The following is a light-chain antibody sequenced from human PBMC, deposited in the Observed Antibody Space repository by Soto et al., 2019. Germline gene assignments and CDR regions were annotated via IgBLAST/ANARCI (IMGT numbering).Light chain of an antibody. CDR1: SSSIGSNT. J-gene: IGLJ3*02. Sequence: QSVVTQPPSTSGTPGQRVTLSCSGSSSSIGSNTVNWYQQLPGRAPRLLIHSNNQRPSGVPDRFSGSKSGTSASLAISGLQSEDEADYYSAAWDDSLNGPVFGGGTKVTVL. V-gene: IGLV1-44*01. CDR2: SNN. CDR3: AAWDDSLNGPV.